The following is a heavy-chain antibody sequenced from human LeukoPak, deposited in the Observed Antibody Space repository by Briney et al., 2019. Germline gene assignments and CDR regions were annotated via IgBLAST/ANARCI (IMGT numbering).Heavy chain of an antibody. CDR1: GFTVSSNY. Sequence: GGSLRLSCAASGFTVSSNYMSWVRQAPGKGLEWVSVIYSGGSTYYADSVKGRFTISRDNSKNTLYLQMNSLRAEDTAVYYCAGRDTAMVPSDYWGQGTLVTVSS. D-gene: IGHD5-18*01. CDR2: IYSGGST. V-gene: IGHV3-53*01. CDR3: AGRDTAMVPSDY. J-gene: IGHJ4*02.